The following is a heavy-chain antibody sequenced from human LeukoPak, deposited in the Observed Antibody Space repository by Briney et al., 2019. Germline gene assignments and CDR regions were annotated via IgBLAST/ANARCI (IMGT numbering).Heavy chain of an antibody. Sequence: GASVKVSCKASGGTFSSYAISWVRQAPGQGLEWMGRIIPILGIANYAQKFQGRVTITADKSTSTAYMELSSLRSEDTAVYYCARGDYDSSGYYYFYWGQGTPVTVSS. CDR3: ARGDYDSSGYYYFY. J-gene: IGHJ4*02. D-gene: IGHD3-22*01. CDR2: IIPILGIA. CDR1: GGTFSSYA. V-gene: IGHV1-69*04.